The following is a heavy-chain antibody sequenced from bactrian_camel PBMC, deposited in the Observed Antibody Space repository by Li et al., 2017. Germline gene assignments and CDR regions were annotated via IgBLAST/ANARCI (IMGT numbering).Heavy chain of an antibody. D-gene: IGHD1*01. CDR2: TDSYGRT. J-gene: IGHJ4*01. CDR3: AADCSHPWLGPLKSGYNE. Sequence: HVQLVESGGGSVRAGGSLRLSCVVSRYTVGSLCMGWFRQVTGKEREGVATTDSYGRTTHADSVKGRFTISRDNTKNTVYLQMNSLKPEDTAMYYCAADCSHPWLGPLKSGYNEWGQGTQVTVS. V-gene: IGHV3S53*01. CDR1: RYTVGSLC.